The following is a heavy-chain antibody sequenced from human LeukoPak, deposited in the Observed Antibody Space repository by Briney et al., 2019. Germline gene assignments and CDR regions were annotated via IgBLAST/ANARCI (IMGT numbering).Heavy chain of an antibody. CDR1: GFTFSSYG. J-gene: IGHJ4*02. D-gene: IGHD3-10*01. Sequence: GGSLRLSCAASGFTFSSYGMHWVRQAPGKGLEWVAFIRYDGSNKYYADSVKGRFTISRDNSKNTLYLQMNSLRAEDTAVYYCASNYGSGSYFLDYWGQGTLVTVSS. CDR2: IRYDGSNK. V-gene: IGHV3-30*02. CDR3: ASNYGSGSYFLDY.